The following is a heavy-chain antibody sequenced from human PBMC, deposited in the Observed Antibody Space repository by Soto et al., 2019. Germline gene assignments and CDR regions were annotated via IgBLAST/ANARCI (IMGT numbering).Heavy chain of an antibody. J-gene: IGHJ4*02. D-gene: IGHD3-22*01. Sequence: GGSLRLSCAASGFTFSSYSMNWVRQAPGKGLEWVSSISSSSSYIYYADSVKGRFTISRDNAKNSLYLQMNSLRAEDTAVYYCARDFHSSGRAFEYWGQGTLVTVSS. CDR2: ISSSSSYI. CDR3: ARDFHSSGRAFEY. CDR1: GFTFSSYS. V-gene: IGHV3-21*01.